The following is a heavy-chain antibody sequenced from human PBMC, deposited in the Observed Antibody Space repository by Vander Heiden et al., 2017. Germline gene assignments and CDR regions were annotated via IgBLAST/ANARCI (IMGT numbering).Heavy chain of an antibody. D-gene: IGHD4-17*01. CDR2: INPNSGGS. CDR3: ASPDRDDYEAFDI. CDR1: GYTPTGYY. Sequence: QVQLVQSGAEVQNPAPSVKVSCQASGYTPTGYYMHWVRQAHGQGLEWMGWINPNSGGSNYAQKFQGRVTMTRDTSISTAYIELSRLRSDDTDVYYCASPDRDDYEAFDIWGQGTMVTVSS. V-gene: IGHV1-2*02. J-gene: IGHJ3*02.